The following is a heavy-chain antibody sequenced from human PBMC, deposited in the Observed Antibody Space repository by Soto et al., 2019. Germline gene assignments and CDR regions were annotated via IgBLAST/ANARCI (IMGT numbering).Heavy chain of an antibody. CDR1: GYSFTNCH. V-gene: IGHV1-46*01. CDR2: IDPSGGIT. CDR3: ARDVIGHDTDDPIGYSVDH. Sequence: QVQLSQFGAEVKKPGASVKVSCKASGYSFTNCHIHWVRQAPVQGLEWMGMIDPSGGITRDAQRVQGRITMTRDASTSSVYMELRSVGSEDTAVYYCARDVIGHDTDDPIGYSVDHWGQGTLVTVSS. J-gene: IGHJ4*02. D-gene: IGHD3-22*01.